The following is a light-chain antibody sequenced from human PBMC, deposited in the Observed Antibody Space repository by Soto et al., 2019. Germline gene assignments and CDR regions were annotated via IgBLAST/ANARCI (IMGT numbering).Light chain of an antibody. CDR2: GAS. CDR3: HQYGSSPWT. Sequence: EIVLTQSPGTLSLSPGERATLSCRASQSVSNNYLAWYQQKPGQSPRLLFFGASNRATGIPDRFSGSGSETDFTLTISRVEPEDFAVYYCHQYGSSPWTLGQGTKVDIK. CDR1: QSVSNNY. J-gene: IGKJ1*01. V-gene: IGKV3-20*01.